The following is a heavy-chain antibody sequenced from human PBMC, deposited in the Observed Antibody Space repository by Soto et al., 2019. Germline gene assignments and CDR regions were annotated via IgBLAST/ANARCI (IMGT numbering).Heavy chain of an antibody. V-gene: IGHV1-69*13. CDR2: IIPIFGTA. CDR3: ARSIAARPRICYYYYGMDV. J-gene: IGHJ6*02. CDR1: GGTFSSYA. D-gene: IGHD6-6*01. Sequence: SVKVSCKASGGTFSSYAISWVRQAPGQGLEWMGGIIPIFGTANYAQKFQGRVTITADESTSTANMELSSLRSEDTAVYYCARSIAARPRICYYYYGMDVWGQGTTVTVSS.